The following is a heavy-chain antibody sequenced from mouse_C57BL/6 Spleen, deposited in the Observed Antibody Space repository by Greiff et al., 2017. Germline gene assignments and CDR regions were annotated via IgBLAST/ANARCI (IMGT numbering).Heavy chain of an antibody. CDR2: IYPGSGST. J-gene: IGHJ2*01. CDR1: GYTFTSYW. CDR3: ARGDGYYPFDY. V-gene: IGHV1-55*01. Sequence: VQLQQPGAELVKPGASVTMSCKASGYTFTSYWITWVKQRPGQGLAWIGDIYPGSGSTNYNEKFKSKATLTVDTSSSTAYMQLSSLTSEDSAVYYCARGDGYYPFDYWGQGTTLTVSS. D-gene: IGHD2-3*01.